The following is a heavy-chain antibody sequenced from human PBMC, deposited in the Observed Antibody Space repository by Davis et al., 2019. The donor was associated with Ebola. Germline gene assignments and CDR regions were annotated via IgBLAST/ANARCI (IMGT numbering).Heavy chain of an antibody. D-gene: IGHD3/OR15-3a*01. CDR2: IYYSGST. Sequence: SETLSLTCTVSGGSISSYYWSWIRQPPGKGLEWIGYIYYSGSTNYKPSLKSRVTISVDTSKNQFSLKLSSVTAADTAVYYCARGGRGAFDIWGQGTMVTVSS. CDR3: ARGGRGAFDI. V-gene: IGHV4-59*01. J-gene: IGHJ3*02. CDR1: GGSISSYY.